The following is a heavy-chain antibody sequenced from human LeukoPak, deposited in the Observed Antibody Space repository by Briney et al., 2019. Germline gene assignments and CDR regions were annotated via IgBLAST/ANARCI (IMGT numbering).Heavy chain of an antibody. CDR2: IRYDGSNK. Sequence: GGSLRLSCAASGFSYRSYGMSWVRQAPGKGLEWVAFIRYDGSNKYYADSVKGRFTISRDNSKNTLYLQMNSLRAEDTAVYYCVRANGDPRGYYMDVWGKGTTVIISS. CDR1: GFSYRSYG. V-gene: IGHV3-30*02. J-gene: IGHJ6*03. D-gene: IGHD4-17*01. CDR3: VRANGDPRGYYMDV.